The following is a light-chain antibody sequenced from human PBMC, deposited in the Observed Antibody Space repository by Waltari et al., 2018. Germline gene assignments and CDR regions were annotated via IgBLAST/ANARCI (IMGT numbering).Light chain of an antibody. CDR2: WAS. J-gene: IGKJ1*01. V-gene: IGKV4-1*01. CDR3: QQYYSTPWT. CDR1: QSVLYSPNNKNY. Sequence: DIVMTQSPDSLAVSLGERATINCQSSQSVLYSPNNKNYLAWYQQKPGQPPQLLIYWASTRESGVPDRFSGSGSGTDFTLTISSLQAEDVAVYYCQQYYSTPWTFGQGTKVEIK.